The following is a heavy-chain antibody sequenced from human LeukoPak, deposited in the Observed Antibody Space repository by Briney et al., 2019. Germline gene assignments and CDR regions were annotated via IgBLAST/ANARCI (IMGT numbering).Heavy chain of an antibody. V-gene: IGHV4-39*07. D-gene: IGHD3-22*01. CDR1: GVSISSSSYY. CDR2: IYYSGST. J-gene: IGHJ6*03. CDR3: VRVIGAPNYYYYMDV. Sequence: PSETLSLTCTVSGVSISSSSYYWGWIRQPPGKGLEWIGSIYYSGSTNYNPSLKSRVTMSVDTSKNQFSLKLSSVTAADTAVYYCVRVIGAPNYYYYMDVWGKGTTVTVSS.